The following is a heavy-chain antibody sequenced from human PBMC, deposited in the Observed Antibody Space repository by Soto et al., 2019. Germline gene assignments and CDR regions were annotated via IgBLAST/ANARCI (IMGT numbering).Heavy chain of an antibody. CDR3: ARVFSDSSSFFDP. Sequence: PSETLSLTCTVSGGSISSGGYYWSWIRQHPGKGLEWIGYIYYSGRTNYNPSLKSRVTISVDTSKNQFSLKLNSVTAADTAVYYCARVFSDSSSFFDPWGQVTLVTVS. V-gene: IGHV4-31*03. CDR2: IYYSGRT. J-gene: IGHJ5*02. CDR1: GGSISSGGYY. D-gene: IGHD6-13*01.